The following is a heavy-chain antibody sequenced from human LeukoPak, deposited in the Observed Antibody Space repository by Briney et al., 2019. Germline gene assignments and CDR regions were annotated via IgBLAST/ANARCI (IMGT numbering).Heavy chain of an antibody. D-gene: IGHD3-16*01. V-gene: IGHV3-33*01. Sequence: PGGSLRLSCAASGFTFSSYGMHWVRQAPGKGLEWVAVIWYDGSNKYYADSVKGRFTISRDNSKNTLYLQMNSLRLEDTAVYYCAREKSDDDYGMDVWGQGTTVTVSS. CDR2: IWYDGSNK. CDR3: AREKSDDDYGMDV. J-gene: IGHJ6*02. CDR1: GFTFSSYG.